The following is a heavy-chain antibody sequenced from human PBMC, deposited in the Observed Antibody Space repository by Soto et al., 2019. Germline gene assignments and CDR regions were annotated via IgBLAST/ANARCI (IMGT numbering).Heavy chain of an antibody. V-gene: IGHV3-74*01. CDR1: GFSFSSYW. CDR3: AVAVAGPTAIGY. CDR2: INSDGSST. Sequence: GGSLRLSCAASGFSFSSYWMHWVRQAPGKGLVWVSRINSDGSSTSYADSVKGRFTISRDNAKNTLYLQMNSLRAEDTAVYYCAVAVAGPTAIGYWGQGTLVTVSS. D-gene: IGHD6-19*01. J-gene: IGHJ4*02.